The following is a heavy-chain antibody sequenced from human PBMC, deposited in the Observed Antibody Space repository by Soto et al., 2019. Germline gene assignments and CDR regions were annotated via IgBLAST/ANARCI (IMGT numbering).Heavy chain of an antibody. CDR1: GGSISSYY. D-gene: IGHD6-19*01. J-gene: IGHJ5*02. CDR2: IYTTGST. V-gene: IGHV4-4*07. CDR3: ARVGMVGTVLGSWFDP. Sequence: SETLSLTCTVSGGSISSYYWSWIRQPAGKGLEWIGRIYTTGSTNYNPSLKSRVTMSVDTSKNHFSLKLRSVTAAATAVYYCARVGMVGTVLGSWFDPWGQGALVTVSS.